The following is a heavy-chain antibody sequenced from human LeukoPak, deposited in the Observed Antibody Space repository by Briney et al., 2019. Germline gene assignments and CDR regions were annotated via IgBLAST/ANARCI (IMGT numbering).Heavy chain of an antibody. D-gene: IGHD1-1*01. Sequence: GGSLRLSCVASGFSFSSYPMNWVRQAPGKGREWVSHINSDTKITPYTGSVSGRFTISRDNARNSLYLHVNSLRDEDTAVYYCVRDHDWSFDLWGEGALVTVSS. CDR2: INSDTKIT. CDR3: VRDHDWSFDL. CDR1: GFSFSSYP. V-gene: IGHV3-48*02. J-gene: IGHJ4*02.